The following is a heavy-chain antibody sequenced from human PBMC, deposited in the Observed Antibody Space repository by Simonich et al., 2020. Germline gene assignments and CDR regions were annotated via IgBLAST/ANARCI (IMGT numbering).Heavy chain of an antibody. D-gene: IGHD4-17*01. J-gene: IGHJ4*02. CDR2: ISNRGSTR. CDR1: GFTFSSLE. V-gene: IGHV3-48*03. Sequence: EVQLVESGGGLVQPGGSLRLSCAASGFTFSSLEMNWVRQAPGKGLEWVSLISNRGSTRYYADSVKGRFTIARDNAKNSLYLQMNSLRAEDTAVYYCARHYYGDYYFDYWGQGTLVTVSS. CDR3: ARHYYGDYYFDY.